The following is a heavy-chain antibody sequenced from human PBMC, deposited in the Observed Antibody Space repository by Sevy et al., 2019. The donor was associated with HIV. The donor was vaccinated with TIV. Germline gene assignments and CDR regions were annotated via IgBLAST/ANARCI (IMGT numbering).Heavy chain of an antibody. CDR1: GFTVSSNY. CDR3: ERGWGDRSGYYPLDY. Sequence: GGSLRLSCAASGFTVSSNYMSWVRQAPGKGLQWVSGIYSGGSTYYADSVKGRFNISRDNSKNTLYLQMNSLRAEDTAAYSCERGWGDRSGYYPLDYWGQGTLVTVSS. J-gene: IGHJ4*02. V-gene: IGHV3-66*01. D-gene: IGHD3-22*01. CDR2: IYSGGST.